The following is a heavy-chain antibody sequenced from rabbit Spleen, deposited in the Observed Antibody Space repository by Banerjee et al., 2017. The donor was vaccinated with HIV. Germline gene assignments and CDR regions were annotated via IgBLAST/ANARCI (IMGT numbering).Heavy chain of an antibody. J-gene: IGHJ6*01. CDR2: IGTGSGST. CDR3: ARDTGSSFSTYGMDL. V-gene: IGHV1S40*01. CDR1: GFSFSSGYY. Sequence: QQLEESGGGLVKPGASLTLTCKASGFSFSSGYYASWVRQAPGKGLEWIGCIGTGSGSTWYASWVNGRFTISKTSSTTVTLQMTSLTAADTATYFCARDTGSSFSTYGMDLWGQGTLVTVS. D-gene: IGHD8-1*01.